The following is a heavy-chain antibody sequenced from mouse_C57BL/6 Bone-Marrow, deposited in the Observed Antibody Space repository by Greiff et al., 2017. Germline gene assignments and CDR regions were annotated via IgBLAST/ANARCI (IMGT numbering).Heavy chain of an antibody. CDR3: AFYPWLAY. CDR2: INPGSGGT. CDR1: GYAFTNYL. J-gene: IGHJ3*01. V-gene: IGHV1-54*01. Sequence: VQLQQSGAELVRPGTSVKVSCKASGYAFTNYLIEWVKQRPGQGLEWIGVINPGSGGTNYNEKFKGKATLTADKSSSTAYMQLSSLTAEDSAGYCCAFYPWLAYWGQGTLVTVSA.